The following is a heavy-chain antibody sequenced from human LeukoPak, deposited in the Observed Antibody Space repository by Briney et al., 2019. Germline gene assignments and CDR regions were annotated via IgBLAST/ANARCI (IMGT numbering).Heavy chain of an antibody. CDR1: GGSFSGYY. D-gene: IGHD6-13*01. J-gene: IGHJ5*02. Sequence: SETLSLTCAVYGGSFSGYYWCWIRQPPGKGLEWIGEINHSGSTNYNPSLMSRVTISVDTSKNQFSLKLSSVTAADTAVYYCARRGSGSSWYGTLKNWFDPWGRGTLVTVSS. CDR2: INHSGST. V-gene: IGHV4-34*01. CDR3: ARRGSGSSWYGTLKNWFDP.